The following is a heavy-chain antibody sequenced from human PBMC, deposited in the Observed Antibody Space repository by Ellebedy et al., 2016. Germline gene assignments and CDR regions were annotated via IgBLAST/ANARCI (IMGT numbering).Heavy chain of an antibody. CDR3: AADVGYV. CDR1: GFTLSSSS. CDR2: IVVGSGNT. D-gene: IGHD3-10*01. V-gene: IGHV1-58*01. J-gene: IGHJ6*02. Sequence: SVKVSCXASGFTLSSSSVQWIRQARGQRLEWIGWIVVGSGNTNYARKLQERVTFTRDMPTSTAYMELSSLRSEDTAVYYCAADVGYVWGQGTTVTVSS.